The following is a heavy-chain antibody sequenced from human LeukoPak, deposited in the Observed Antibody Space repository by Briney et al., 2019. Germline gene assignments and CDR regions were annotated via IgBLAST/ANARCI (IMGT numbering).Heavy chain of an antibody. V-gene: IGHV4-34*01. D-gene: IGHD1-14*01. CDR2: INHSGST. J-gene: IGHJ4*02. CDR1: GGSFSGYY. Sequence: SETLSLTCAVYGGSFSGYYWSWIRQPPGKGLEWIGEINHSGSTNHNPSLKSRVTISVDTSKNQFSLKLSSVTAADTAVYYCARGRILRYWGQGTLVTVSS. CDR3: ARGRILRY.